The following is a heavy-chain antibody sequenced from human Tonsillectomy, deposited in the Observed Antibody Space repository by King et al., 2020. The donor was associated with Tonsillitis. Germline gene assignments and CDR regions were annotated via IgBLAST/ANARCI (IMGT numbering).Heavy chain of an antibody. Sequence: VQLVQSGPEVKKPGTSVKVSCKASGFIFTSSVMQWVRQARGQRLEWIGWIVVGSGNTNYAQRFQERVTITRDMSTSTAYMELSSLGSEDTAVYYCAARNYYDSSGYYNWFDPWGQGTLVTVSS. CDR1: GFIFTSSV. V-gene: IGHV1-58*02. CDR3: AARNYYDSSGYYNWFDP. D-gene: IGHD3-22*01. CDR2: IVVGSGNT. J-gene: IGHJ5*02.